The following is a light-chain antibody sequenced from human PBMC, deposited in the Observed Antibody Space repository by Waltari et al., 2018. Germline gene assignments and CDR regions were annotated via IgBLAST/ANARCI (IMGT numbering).Light chain of an antibody. CDR1: SSDIGYYNL. CDR3: CSYAGSAVSV. CDR2: DVN. V-gene: IGLV2-23*02. J-gene: IGLJ3*02. Sequence: QSALTQTATVSGSPGQSITLSCSGTSSDIGYYNLVSWYRQHPGKAPTLIIYDVNKRPSGVSNRFSGSKSGNTAFLTISGLQTADEADYFCCSYAGSAVSVFGGGTKVTVL.